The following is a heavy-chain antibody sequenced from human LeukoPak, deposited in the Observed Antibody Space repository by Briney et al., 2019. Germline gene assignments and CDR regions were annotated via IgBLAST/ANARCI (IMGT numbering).Heavy chain of an antibody. D-gene: IGHD3-10*01. V-gene: IGHV1-8*01. Sequence: GASVKVSCKASGYTFTSYDISWVRQATGQGLEWMGWMNPNSGNTGYAQKFQGRVTMTRNTSISTAYMELSSLRSEDTAVYYCAGGYTVVRGIYYFDYWGQGTLVTVSS. CDR2: MNPNSGNT. J-gene: IGHJ4*02. CDR3: AGGYTVVRGIYYFDY. CDR1: GYTFTSYD.